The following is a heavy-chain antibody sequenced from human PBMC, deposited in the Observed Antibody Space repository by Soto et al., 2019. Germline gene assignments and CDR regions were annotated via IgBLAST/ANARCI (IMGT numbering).Heavy chain of an antibody. CDR3: ARDLHDTSGYYSYYFDY. D-gene: IGHD3-22*01. Sequence: QVQLVESGGGVVQPGRSLRLSCAVSGFTFSSYGMHWVRQAPGKGLEWVAIIWYDGSNKYYADSVKGRFTTSRDNSKNTLYLQMNSLRAEDTAVYYCARDLHDTSGYYSYYFDYWGQVTLVTVSS. CDR1: GFTFSSYG. V-gene: IGHV3-33*01. CDR2: IWYDGSNK. J-gene: IGHJ4*02.